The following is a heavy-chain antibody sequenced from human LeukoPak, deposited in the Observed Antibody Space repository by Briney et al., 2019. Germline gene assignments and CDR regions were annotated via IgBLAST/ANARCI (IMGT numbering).Heavy chain of an antibody. D-gene: IGHD5-24*01. CDR3: AKVGDGYNSIDY. CDR2: ISGSGGST. CDR1: GFTFSSYD. Sequence: GGTLRLSCAASGFTFSSYDMSWVRQAPGKGLEWVSAISGSGGSTYYADSVKGRFTISRDNAKNTLYLQMNSLRAEDTAVYYCAKVGDGYNSIDYWGQGTLVTVSS. J-gene: IGHJ4*02. V-gene: IGHV3-23*01.